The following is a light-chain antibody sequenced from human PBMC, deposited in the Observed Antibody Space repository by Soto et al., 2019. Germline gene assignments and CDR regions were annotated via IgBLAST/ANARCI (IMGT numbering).Light chain of an antibody. CDR1: QSISVD. CDR2: AAS. CDR3: QQSHATPT. V-gene: IGKV1-39*01. Sequence: DIQMTQSPSILSASVGDRVTITCRASQSISVDLNWYQQKPGRVPTLLISAASTLHIGVPSRFVGSGSGTDFTLTISGLQPEDFATYYCQQSHATPTFGGGTKVDIK. J-gene: IGKJ4*01.